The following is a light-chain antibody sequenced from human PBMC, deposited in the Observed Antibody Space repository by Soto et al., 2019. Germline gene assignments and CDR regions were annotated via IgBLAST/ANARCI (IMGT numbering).Light chain of an antibody. CDR2: GAS. J-gene: IGKJ5*01. Sequence: EIVLSQSPGTQELSPGERATLSCWASQNVLSNYLAWYQQKPGQAPRLLTYGASTRATGIPDRFGGSGSGTDCTLTISRLEPEDFAVYYCQLYSRSPRQITFGQGTRLE. V-gene: IGKV3-20*01. CDR3: QLYSRSPRQIT. CDR1: QNVLSNY.